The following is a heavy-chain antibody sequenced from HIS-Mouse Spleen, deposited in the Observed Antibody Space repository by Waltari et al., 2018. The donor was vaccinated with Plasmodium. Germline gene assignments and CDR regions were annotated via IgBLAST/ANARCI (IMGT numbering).Heavy chain of an antibody. J-gene: IGHJ4*02. CDR1: GGSISSYY. Sequence: QVQLQESGPGLVKPSETLSLTCTVSGGSISSYYWNWIRPPPGKGLEWIGYIDYSGGTNYNPSLKSRVTISVDTSKNQFSLKLSSVTASDTAVYYCAREVNSGTFDYWGQGTLVTVSS. D-gene: IGHD1-26*01. CDR2: IDYSGGT. CDR3: AREVNSGTFDY. V-gene: IGHV4-59*01.